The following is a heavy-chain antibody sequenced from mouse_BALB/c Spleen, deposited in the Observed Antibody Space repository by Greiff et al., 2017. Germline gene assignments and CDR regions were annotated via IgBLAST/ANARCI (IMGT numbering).Heavy chain of an antibody. CDR3: ARHGCTTAKEFAY. J-gene: IGHJ3*01. V-gene: IGHV5-12-1*01. CDR1: GFAFSSCD. Sequence: EVKLMESGGGLVKPGGSLKLSCAASGFAFSSCDMSWVRQTPEKRLEWVAYISSGGGSTYYPDTVKGRFTISRDNAKNTLYLQMSSLKSEDTAMYYCARHGCTTAKEFAYWGQGTLVTVSA. CDR2: ISSGGGST. D-gene: IGHD1-2*01.